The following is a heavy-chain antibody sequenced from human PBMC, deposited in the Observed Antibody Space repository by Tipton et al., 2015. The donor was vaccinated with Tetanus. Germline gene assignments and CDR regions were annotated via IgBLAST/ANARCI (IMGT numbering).Heavy chain of an antibody. CDR2: VHPRGST. CDR1: GFTFSNYW. CDR3: ARPIKQWLVPVDS. D-gene: IGHD6-19*01. Sequence: LRLSCAASGFTFSNYWMSWVRQVPGKGLEWIGEVHPRGSTNYNPSLKSRVTISLDTSKTHFYLNLSSVTAADTAVYYCARPIKQWLVPVDSWGQGTLVTVSS. J-gene: IGHJ4*02. V-gene: IGHV4-34*01.